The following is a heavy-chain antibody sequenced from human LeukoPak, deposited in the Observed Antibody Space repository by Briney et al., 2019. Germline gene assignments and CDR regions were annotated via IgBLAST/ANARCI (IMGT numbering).Heavy chain of an antibody. Sequence: GGSLRLSCAASGFTFSSYWMHWVRQAPGEGLEWVSSISGSYGTTYYADSVKGRFTISRDNSKNTLYLQMNSLRAEDTALYYCAKGNIAELPAAPYYWGQGTLVTVSS. J-gene: IGHJ4*02. V-gene: IGHV3-23*01. CDR1: GFTFSSYW. CDR2: ISGSYGTT. CDR3: AKGNIAELPAAPYY. D-gene: IGHD2-2*01.